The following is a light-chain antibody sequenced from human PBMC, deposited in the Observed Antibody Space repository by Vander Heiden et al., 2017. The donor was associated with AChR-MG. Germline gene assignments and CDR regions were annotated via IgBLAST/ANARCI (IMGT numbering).Light chain of an antibody. CDR1: SSDVGGYNY. V-gene: IGLV2-14*01. CDR2: DVS. CDR3: SSYTSSSSYV. J-gene: IGLJ1*01. Sequence: QSALTQPASVSGSPGQSITIPCTGTSSDVGGYNYVSGYQQHPGKAPKLMIYDVSKGPSGVSNRFSGSKSGNTASLTISGLQAEDEADDYCSSYTSSSSYVCGTGTKVTVL.